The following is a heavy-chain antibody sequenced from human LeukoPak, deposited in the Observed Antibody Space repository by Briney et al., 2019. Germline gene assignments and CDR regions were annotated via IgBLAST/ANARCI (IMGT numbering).Heavy chain of an antibody. J-gene: IGHJ4*02. D-gene: IGHD3-10*01. Sequence: PGGSLRLSCAASGFTFSSYAMPWVRQAPGKGLEWVANIKQDGSEKYYVDSVKGRFTISRDNAKNSLYLQMNSLRAEDTAVYYCARDYYGSGSYSLFHYFDYWGQGTLVTVSS. CDR1: GFTFSSYA. CDR2: IKQDGSEK. CDR3: ARDYYGSGSYSLFHYFDY. V-gene: IGHV3-7*01.